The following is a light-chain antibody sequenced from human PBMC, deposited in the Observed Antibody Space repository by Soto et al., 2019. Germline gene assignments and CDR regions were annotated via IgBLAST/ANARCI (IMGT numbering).Light chain of an antibody. J-gene: IGKJ2*01. Sequence: DIVMTQSPDSLAGSLGERATIDCRSSQSVLYSSNNKSYLAWYQQKPGQPPKLLIYWASTRESGVPDRFSGSGSGTDFTLTISSLQAEDVAVYYCQQYYSTPYTFGQGTKLEIK. CDR2: WAS. V-gene: IGKV4-1*01. CDR1: QSVLYSSNNKSY. CDR3: QQYYSTPYT.